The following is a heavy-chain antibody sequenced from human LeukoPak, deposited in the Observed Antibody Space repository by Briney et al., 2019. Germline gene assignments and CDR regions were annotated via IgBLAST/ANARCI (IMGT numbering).Heavy chain of an antibody. V-gene: IGHV3-30*18. Sequence: GGSLRLSCTASRFTYSSCGKHCARQAPGKGLEWVAAISYDGSNKFYADSVKGRFTISRDNSKNTLYLQMNSLRAEDTAVYYCAKDPSLITMLPGALKLSYYFDYWGQGTLVTVSS. CDR1: RFTYSSCG. CDR3: AKDPSLITMLPGALKLSYYFDY. D-gene: IGHD3-10*01. J-gene: IGHJ4*02. CDR2: ISYDGSNK.